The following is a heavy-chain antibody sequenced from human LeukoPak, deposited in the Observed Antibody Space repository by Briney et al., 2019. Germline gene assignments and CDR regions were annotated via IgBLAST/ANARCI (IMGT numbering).Heavy chain of an antibody. CDR3: AKTYYYDSSGSGAFDI. Sequence: ASVKVSYKASGYTFTSYDLQWVRQATAQGLEWMGWMNPNSGNTGYAQKFEGRVNVTRNTSISTAYMELSSLRFEDTAVYYWAKTYYYDSSGSGAFDIWGQGTMVTVSS. CDR2: MNPNSGNT. D-gene: IGHD3-22*01. V-gene: IGHV1-8*01. CDR1: GYTFTSYD. J-gene: IGHJ3*02.